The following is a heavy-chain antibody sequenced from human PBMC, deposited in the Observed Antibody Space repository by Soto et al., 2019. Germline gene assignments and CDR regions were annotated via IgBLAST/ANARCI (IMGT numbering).Heavy chain of an antibody. CDR3: AREQYGDYGGDYYYGMDV. Sequence: SETLSLTCTVSGGSISSGDYYWSWIRQPPGKGLEWIGYIYYSGSTYYNPSLKSRVTISVDTSKNQFSLKLSSVTAADTAVYYCAREQYGDYGGDYYYGMDVWGQGTTVTVSS. V-gene: IGHV4-30-4*01. D-gene: IGHD4-17*01. CDR1: GGSISSGDYY. J-gene: IGHJ6*02. CDR2: IYYSGST.